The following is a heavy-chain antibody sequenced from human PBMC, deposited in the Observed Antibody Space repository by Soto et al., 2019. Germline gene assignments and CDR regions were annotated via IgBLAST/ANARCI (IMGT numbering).Heavy chain of an antibody. J-gene: IGHJ4*03. CDR2: ISAYNGNT. CDR1: GYPFPSYG. Sequence: GASVKFFWTASGYPFPSYGISWVRQAPGKGLEWIGWISAYNGNTNCPQKLEGRVTMTTGKSTSTAYMELRSLRADVTAVYCSARLASVGATTSVDYGGHGTLVTVSS. CDR3: ARLASVGATTSVDY. D-gene: IGHD1-26*01. V-gene: IGHV1-18*01.